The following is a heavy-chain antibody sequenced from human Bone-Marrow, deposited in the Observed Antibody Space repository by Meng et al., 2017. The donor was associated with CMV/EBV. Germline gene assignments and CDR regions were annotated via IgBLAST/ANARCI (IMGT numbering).Heavy chain of an antibody. CDR3: ARGYYDFWSGYFAFDI. CDR1: GGSISSYY. Sequence: GSLRLSCTVSGGSISSYYWSWIRQPPGKGLEWIGYIYYRGSTNYNPSLKSRVTISVDTSKNQFSLKLSSVTAADTAVYYCARGYYDFWSGYFAFDIWGQGTMVTVSS. V-gene: IGHV4-59*01. D-gene: IGHD3-3*01. CDR2: IYYRGST. J-gene: IGHJ3*02.